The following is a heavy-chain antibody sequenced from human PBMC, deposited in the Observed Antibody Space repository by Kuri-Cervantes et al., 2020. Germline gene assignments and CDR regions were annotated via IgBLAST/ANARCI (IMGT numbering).Heavy chain of an antibody. D-gene: IGHD2-2*01. V-gene: IGHV3-30*18. CDR3: AKDIVPAALYGMDV. Sequence: GESLKISCAASGFTFSSYGMHWVRQAPSKGLEWVAVISYDGSNKYYADSVKGRFTISRDNSKNTLYLQMNSLRAEDTAVYYCAKDIVPAALYGMDVWGQGTTVTVSS. CDR2: ISYDGSNK. CDR1: GFTFSSYG. J-gene: IGHJ6*02.